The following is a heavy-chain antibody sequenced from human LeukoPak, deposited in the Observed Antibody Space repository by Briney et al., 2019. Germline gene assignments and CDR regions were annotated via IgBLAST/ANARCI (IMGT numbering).Heavy chain of an antibody. CDR3: TKRDGYY. CDR1: GFTFSTYG. Sequence: SGGSLRLSCAASGFTFSTYGMNWVRRAPGKGLEWVSTISGSGGSTYYADSVKGRFAISRDNSKNTLFLQMNSLRAEDTAVYYCTKRDGYYWGQGTLVTVSS. CDR2: ISGSGGST. V-gene: IGHV3-23*01. D-gene: IGHD2-21*02. J-gene: IGHJ4*02.